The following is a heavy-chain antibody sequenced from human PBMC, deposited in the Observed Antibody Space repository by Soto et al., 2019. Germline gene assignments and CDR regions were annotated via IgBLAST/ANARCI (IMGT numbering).Heavy chain of an antibody. CDR1: GFTFSDYY. J-gene: IGHJ4*02. Sequence: GGSLRLSCAASGFTFSDYYMDWVRRAPGKGLEWVSVIYSGGSTFYADSVRGRFTISRGNSKNTVNLQMNSLRAEDTAVYYCARDPWAADYWGQGTLVTVSS. D-gene: IGHD3-16*01. CDR3: ARDPWAADY. CDR2: IYSGGST. V-gene: IGHV3-66*01.